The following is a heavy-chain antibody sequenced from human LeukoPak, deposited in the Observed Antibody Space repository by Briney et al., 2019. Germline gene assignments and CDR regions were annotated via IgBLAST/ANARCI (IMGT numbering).Heavy chain of an antibody. CDR1: GYTFTSYD. CDR3: ARELTTAKFDP. D-gene: IGHD4-11*01. J-gene: IGHJ5*02. V-gene: IGHV1-8*03. CDR2: MNPNSGNT. Sequence: ASVTVSCKASGYTFTSYDINWVRQATGQGLEWMGWMNPNSGNTGYAQKFQGRVTSTRNTSISTAYMELSSLRSEDTAVYYCARELTTAKFDPWGQGTLVTVSS.